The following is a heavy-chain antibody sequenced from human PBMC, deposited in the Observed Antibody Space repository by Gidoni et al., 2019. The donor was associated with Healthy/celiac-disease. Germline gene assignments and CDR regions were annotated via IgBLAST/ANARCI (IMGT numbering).Heavy chain of an antibody. D-gene: IGHD4-17*01. CDR3: ARDSHDYGGNIGAFDI. CDR2: IYSGGST. Sequence: EVQLVESGGGLIQPGGSLRLSCAASGFTVSSNYMSWVRQAPGKGLEWVSVIYSGGSTYYADSVKGRFTISRDNSKNTLYLQMNSLRAEDTAVYYCARDSHDYGGNIGAFDIWGQGTMVTVSS. J-gene: IGHJ3*02. V-gene: IGHV3-53*01. CDR1: GFTVSSNY.